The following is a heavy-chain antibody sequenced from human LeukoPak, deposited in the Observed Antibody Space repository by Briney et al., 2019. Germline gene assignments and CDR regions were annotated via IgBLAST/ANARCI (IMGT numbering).Heavy chain of an antibody. CDR3: ARDITRVRDPRSHYDY. CDR2: ISYDGSNK. CDR1: AFTFSSYA. J-gene: IGHJ4*02. D-gene: IGHD3-10*01. Sequence: PGGSLRLSCAASAFTFSSYAMHWVRQAPGKGLEWVAVISYDGSNKYYADSVKGRFTISRDNSKNTLYLQMNSQRAEDTAVYYCARDITRVRDPRSHYDYWGQGTLVTVSS. V-gene: IGHV3-30-3*01.